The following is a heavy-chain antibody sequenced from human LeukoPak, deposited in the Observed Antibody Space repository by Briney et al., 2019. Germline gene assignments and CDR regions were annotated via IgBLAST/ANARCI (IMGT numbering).Heavy chain of an antibody. V-gene: IGHV3-66*01. CDR1: GFTVSSNY. CDR3: ARAGKNWGWDYYYYMDV. J-gene: IGHJ6*03. Sequence: GGSLRLSCAASGFTVSSNYMSWVRQAPGKGLEWVSVIYSGGSTYYADSVKGRFTISRDNSKNTLYLQMNSLRAEDTAVYYCARAGKNWGWDYYYYMDVWGKGTTVTVSS. CDR2: IYSGGST. D-gene: IGHD7-27*01.